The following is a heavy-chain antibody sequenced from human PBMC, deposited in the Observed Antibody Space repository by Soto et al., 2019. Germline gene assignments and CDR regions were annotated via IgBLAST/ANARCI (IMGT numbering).Heavy chain of an antibody. Sequence: QVQLVESGGGMVQPGRSLTLSCAASGFTFSRHGMHWVRQAPGKGLEWVATISYDGSNEYYADSVKGRFTISRDTSKNPLWRQMNSLRTEDAAVYYCAKETTMVRGVIIGGMDVWGQGTTVTVSS. D-gene: IGHD3-10*01. CDR1: GFTFSRHG. CDR2: ISYDGSNE. J-gene: IGHJ6*02. CDR3: AKETTMVRGVIIGGMDV. V-gene: IGHV3-30*18.